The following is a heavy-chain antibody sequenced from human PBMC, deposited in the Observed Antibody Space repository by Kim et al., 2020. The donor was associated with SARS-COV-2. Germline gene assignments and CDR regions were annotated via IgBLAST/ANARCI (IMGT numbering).Heavy chain of an antibody. Sequence: YYSASTSYNPSLKSRVTISVDTSKNQFSLKLSSVTAADTAVYYCARALMWWGQGTLVTVSS. J-gene: IGHJ4*02. CDR2: YYSAST. V-gene: IGHV4-30-4*01. CDR3: ARALMW. D-gene: IGHD2-21*01.